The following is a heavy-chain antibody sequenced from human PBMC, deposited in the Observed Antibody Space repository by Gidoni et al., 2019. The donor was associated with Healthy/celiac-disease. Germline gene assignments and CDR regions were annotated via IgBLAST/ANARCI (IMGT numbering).Heavy chain of an antibody. D-gene: IGHD6-19*01. J-gene: IGHJ4*02. CDR1: GGSFSGYY. V-gene: IGHV4-34*01. CDR3: AIRSGWYSYYY. Sequence: QVQLQQWGAGLLKPSETLSLTCAVYGGSFSGYYWSWIRQPPGKGLEWIGEINHSGSTNYNPSLKSRVTISVDTSKNQFSLKLSSVTAADTAVYYCAIRSGWYSYYYWGQGTLVTVSS. CDR2: INHSGST.